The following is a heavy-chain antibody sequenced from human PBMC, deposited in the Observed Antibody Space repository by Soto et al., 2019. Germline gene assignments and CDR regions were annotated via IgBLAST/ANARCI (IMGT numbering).Heavy chain of an antibody. CDR1: GFTFRNYE. V-gene: IGHV3-48*03. CDR3: ARYGTRADW. Sequence: EVQLVESGGGFVQPCGSLRLFCAAFGFTFRNYEMKWVRKAPGKGLEWISYISSSGITTYYADFAAGRFTISRDNAKESLYLHLNSLRVEDTAVYYCARYGTRADWWGLGTQVTVSS. D-gene: IGHD1-1*01. J-gene: IGHJ4*02. CDR2: ISSSGITT.